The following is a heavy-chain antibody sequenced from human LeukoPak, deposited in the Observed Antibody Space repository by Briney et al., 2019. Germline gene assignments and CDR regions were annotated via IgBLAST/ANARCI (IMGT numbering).Heavy chain of an antibody. CDR2: IYTSGST. CDR3: AREPYYYDSSGHDY. D-gene: IGHD3-22*01. Sequence: PSETLSLTCTVSGGSISSYYWSWIRQPAGKGLEWIGRIYTSGSTNYNPSLKSRVTMSVDTSKNQFSLKLSSVTAADTAVYYCAREPYYYDSSGHDYWGQGTLVTVSS. V-gene: IGHV4-4*07. CDR1: GGSISSYY. J-gene: IGHJ4*02.